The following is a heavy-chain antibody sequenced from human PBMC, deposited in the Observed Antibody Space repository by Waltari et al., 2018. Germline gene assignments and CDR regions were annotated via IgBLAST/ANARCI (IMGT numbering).Heavy chain of an antibody. D-gene: IGHD2-21*01. V-gene: IGHV3-7*01. CDR1: GFTFSSYW. CDR3: ASIYGGNYGKYFDY. Sequence: SGGGLVQPGGSLRLSCAASGFTFSSYWMSWVRQAPGKGLEWVANIKQDGSEKYYVDSVKGRFTISRDNAKNSLYLQMNSLRAEDTAVYYCASIYGGNYGKYFDYWGQGTLVTVSS. J-gene: IGHJ4*02. CDR2: IKQDGSEK.